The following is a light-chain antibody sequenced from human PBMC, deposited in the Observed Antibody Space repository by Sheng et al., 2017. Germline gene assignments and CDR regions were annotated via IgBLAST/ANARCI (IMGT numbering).Light chain of an antibody. CDR2: EDT. J-gene: IGLJ1*01. V-gene: IGLV2-14*02. CDR3: SAYTSSSIIYV. CDR1: SSDVGRYNL. Sequence: QSALTQPASVSGSPGQSITISCTGTSSDVGRYNLVSWYQQHPGKAPKLMIYEDTKRPSGVSNRFSGSKSGNTAFLTISGLQAEDEADYYCSAYTSSSIIYVFGTGTKVTVL.